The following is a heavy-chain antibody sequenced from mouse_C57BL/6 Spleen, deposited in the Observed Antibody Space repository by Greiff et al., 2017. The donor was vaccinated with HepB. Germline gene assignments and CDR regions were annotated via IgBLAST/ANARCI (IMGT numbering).Heavy chain of an antibody. CDR2: IYPGSGST. Sequence: VQLQQPGAEVVKPGASVKMSCKASGYTFTSYWITWVKQRPGQGLEWIGDIYPGSGSTNYNEKFKSKASLTVDTSSSTAYMQLSSLTSEDSAVYYCARELSTAPGFDVWGTGTTVTVSS. CDR3: ARELSTAPGFDV. V-gene: IGHV1-55*01. D-gene: IGHD1-2*01. CDR1: GYTFTSYW. J-gene: IGHJ1*03.